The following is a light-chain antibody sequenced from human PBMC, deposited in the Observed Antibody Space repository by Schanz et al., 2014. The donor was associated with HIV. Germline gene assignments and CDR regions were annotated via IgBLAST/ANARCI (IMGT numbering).Light chain of an antibody. CDR1: QSVLYNSNNKNY. CDR3: QQYYTAPVT. V-gene: IGKV4-1*01. J-gene: IGKJ4*01. CDR2: WAS. Sequence: DIVMTQSPDSLAVSLGVRATINCKSSQSVLYNSNNKNYLAWYQQKPGQPPKLLIYWASTRESGVPDRISGSGSGTDFTLTISSLQAEDVAVYYCQQYYTAPVTFGGGTKVEIK.